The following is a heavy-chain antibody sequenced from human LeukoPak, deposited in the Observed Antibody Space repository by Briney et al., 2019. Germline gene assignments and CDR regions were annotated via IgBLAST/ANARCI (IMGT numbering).Heavy chain of an antibody. CDR2: ISYSGTT. V-gene: IGHV4-59*12. Sequence: PSETLSLTCTASGASISSYYWSWIRQPPGEGLEWIGYISYSGTTNYSPSLKSRVTISVDTSKNQFSLKLSSVTAADTAVYYCAREGVDTAMVDAFDIWGQGTMVTVPS. J-gene: IGHJ3*02. CDR3: AREGVDTAMVDAFDI. CDR1: GASISSYY. D-gene: IGHD5-18*01.